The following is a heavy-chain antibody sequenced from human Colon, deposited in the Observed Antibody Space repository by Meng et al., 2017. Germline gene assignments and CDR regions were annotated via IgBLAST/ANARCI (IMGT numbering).Heavy chain of an antibody. CDR3: ARNPVIPDARTFDF. CDR1: NGAINIADYY. J-gene: IGHJ4*02. V-gene: IGHV4-30-4*01. Sequence: QVQLQESGTGRAKPSQTLSLTFTLSNGAINIADYYWNWIRQPPGKGPEWLGYIHSSGNTYYTPSLKSRLAMSLDTSKNQFSLRLTSVTAADTAVYYCARNPVIPDARTFDFWGQGALVTVSS. CDR2: IHSSGNT. D-gene: IGHD2-2*01.